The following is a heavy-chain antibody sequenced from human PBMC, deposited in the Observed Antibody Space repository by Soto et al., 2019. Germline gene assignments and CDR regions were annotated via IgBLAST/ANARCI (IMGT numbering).Heavy chain of an antibody. Sequence: HPGGSLRLSCAASGFTFSSYAMHWVRQAPGKGLEWVAVISYDGSNKYYADSVKGRFTISRDNSKNTLYLQMNGLRAEDTAVYYCARVEAWLFLNPADYWGQGT. V-gene: IGHV3-30-3*01. CDR1: GFTFSSYA. J-gene: IGHJ4*02. CDR3: ARVEAWLFLNPADY. D-gene: IGHD3-22*01. CDR2: ISYDGSNK.